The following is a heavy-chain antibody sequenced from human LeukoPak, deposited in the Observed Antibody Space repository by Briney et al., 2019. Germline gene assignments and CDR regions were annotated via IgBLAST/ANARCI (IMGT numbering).Heavy chain of an antibody. Sequence: GGSLRLSCAASGFTFSSYYMGWVRQAPGKGLEWVANIKQDGTDKSYVDSVKGRFTISRDNAMHSLYLQMNSLRAEDTAVYYCATGLNYGDYQNKDVDFWGQGTLVTVSS. CDR3: ATGLNYGDYQNKDVDF. CDR1: GFTFSSYY. V-gene: IGHV3-7*01. CDR2: IKQDGTDK. D-gene: IGHD4-17*01. J-gene: IGHJ4*02.